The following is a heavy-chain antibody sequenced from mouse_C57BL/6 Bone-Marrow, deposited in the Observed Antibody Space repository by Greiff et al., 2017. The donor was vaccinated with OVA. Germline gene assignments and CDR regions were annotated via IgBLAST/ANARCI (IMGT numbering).Heavy chain of an antibody. CDR2: IDPNSGGT. Sequence: VQLQQPGAELVKPGASVKLSCKASGYTFTSYWMHWVKQRPGQGLEWIGMIDPNSGGTKYNEKFKSKATLTVDKPSSTAYMQLSSLTSEDSAVYYCAKGVYYYIAVYFDYWGQGTTLTVSS. D-gene: IGHD1-1*01. CDR3: AKGVYYYIAVYFDY. CDR1: GYTFTSYW. J-gene: IGHJ2*01. V-gene: IGHV1-64*01.